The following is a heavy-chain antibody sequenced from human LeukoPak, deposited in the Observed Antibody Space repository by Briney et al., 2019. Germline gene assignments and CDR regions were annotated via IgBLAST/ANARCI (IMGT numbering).Heavy chain of an antibody. D-gene: IGHD2-2*01. CDR3: ARDIVVVPAAYHGMDV. Sequence: ASVKVSCKASGYTFTSYGISWVRQAPGQGLEWMGWISAYNGNTNYAQKLQGRVTMTTDTSTSTAYMELRSLRSDDTAVYYCARDIVVVPAAYHGMDVWGQGTTVTVSS. J-gene: IGHJ6*02. V-gene: IGHV1-18*01. CDR1: GYTFTSYG. CDR2: ISAYNGNT.